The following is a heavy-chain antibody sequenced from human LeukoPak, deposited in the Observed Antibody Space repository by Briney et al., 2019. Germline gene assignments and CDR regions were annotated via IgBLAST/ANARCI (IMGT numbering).Heavy chain of an antibody. V-gene: IGHV5-10-1*01. CDR2: IDPSDSYT. J-gene: IGHJ4*02. CDR3: ARQPGIAVADPFDF. Sequence: GESLKISCKGSGYTFTSYWISWVRQMPGKGLEWMGKIDPSDSYTIYSPSFQGHVTISGDKSISTVYLHWSSLQASDTAIYYCARQPGIAVADPFDFWGQGTPVTVSS. D-gene: IGHD6-19*01. CDR1: GYTFTSYW.